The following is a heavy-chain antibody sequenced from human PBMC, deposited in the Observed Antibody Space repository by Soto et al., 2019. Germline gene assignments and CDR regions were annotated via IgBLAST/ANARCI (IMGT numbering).Heavy chain of an antibody. Sequence: PPGKGLEWIGYIYYSGSTYYNPSLKSRVTISVDTSKNQFSLKLSSVTAADTAVYYCARWNYYDSSGYYRVANWFDPWGQGTLVTVS. D-gene: IGHD3-22*01. V-gene: IGHV4-30-4*01. CDR2: IYYSGST. J-gene: IGHJ5*02. CDR3: ARWNYYDSSGYYRVANWFDP.